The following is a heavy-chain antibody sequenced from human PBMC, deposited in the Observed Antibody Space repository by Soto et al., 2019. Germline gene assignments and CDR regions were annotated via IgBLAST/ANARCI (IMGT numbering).Heavy chain of an antibody. Sequence: QITLKASGPTLVKPTQTLTLTCTFSGFSLSTTGEGVGWIRQPPGKALEWLAVIYWNDDKSYSPSLKSRLTISNDTSKQQVVLTMMTMAPVDTSTYYSAQVDDVAALFAYLGQGNLVTVSS. V-gene: IGHV2-5*01. CDR1: GFSLSTTGEG. J-gene: IGHJ4*02. CDR3: AQVDDVAALFAY. CDR2: IYWNDDK. D-gene: IGHD6-6*01.